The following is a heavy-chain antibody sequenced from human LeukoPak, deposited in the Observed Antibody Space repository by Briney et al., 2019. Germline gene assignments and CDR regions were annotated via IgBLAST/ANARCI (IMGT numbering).Heavy chain of an antibody. CDR2: INSDGSST. CDR3: ASPYYYGSGGHPFDY. D-gene: IGHD3-22*01. CDR1: GFTFSSYW. J-gene: IGHJ4*02. V-gene: IGHV3-74*01. Sequence: GGSLRLSCAASGFTFSSYWMHWVRQARGKGLVWVSRINSDGSSTRYADSVTGRFTISRDNAKNTLYLQMNSLRAEDTAVYYCASPYYYGSGGHPFDYWGQGTLVTVSS.